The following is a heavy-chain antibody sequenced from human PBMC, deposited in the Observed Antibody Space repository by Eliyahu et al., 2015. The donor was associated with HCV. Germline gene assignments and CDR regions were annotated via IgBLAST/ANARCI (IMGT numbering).Heavy chain of an antibody. CDR1: GISFGTYP. D-gene: IGHD3-10*01. CDR2: XSASGGST. V-gene: IGHV3-23*01. J-gene: IGHJ5*02. Sequence: EVQLLESGGGLVQPGGSLRLSCAASGISFGTYPMTWXRQAPGRGLEWVSGXSASGGSTYYPDSAKGRFTIFRDNSNNTLYLQISSLRADDTAVYYCAKGGGFPRYWSASGSYFPLDPWGQGTLVTVSS. CDR3: AKGGGFPRYWSASGSYFPLDP.